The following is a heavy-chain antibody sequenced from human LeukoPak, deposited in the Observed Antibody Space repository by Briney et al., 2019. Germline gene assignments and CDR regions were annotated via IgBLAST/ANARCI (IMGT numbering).Heavy chain of an antibody. J-gene: IGHJ4*02. D-gene: IGHD2-2*01. V-gene: IGHV1-18*01. CDR3: ARAMAVPQFDY. Sequence: ASVKVSCKASGYTFTSYGISWVRQAPGQGLEWMGWISAYNGNTNYAQKLQGRVTKTTDTSTSTAYMELRSLRSEDTAVYYCARAMAVPQFDYWGQGTLVTVSS. CDR2: ISAYNGNT. CDR1: GYTFTSYG.